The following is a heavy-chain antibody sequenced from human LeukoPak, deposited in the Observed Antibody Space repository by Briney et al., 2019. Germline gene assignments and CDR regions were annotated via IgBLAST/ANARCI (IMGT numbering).Heavy chain of an antibody. CDR1: GFTFSSYA. D-gene: IGHD3-9*01. Sequence: PGGSLRLSCAASGFTFSSYAMHWVRQAPGKGLEWVAVISYDGSNKYYADSVKGRFTISRDNSKNTLYLQMNSLRAEDTAVYHCARERPLRYFDWSKSDDAFGIWGQGTMVTVSS. J-gene: IGHJ3*02. CDR2: ISYDGSNK. V-gene: IGHV3-30-3*01. CDR3: ARERPLRYFDWSKSDDAFGI.